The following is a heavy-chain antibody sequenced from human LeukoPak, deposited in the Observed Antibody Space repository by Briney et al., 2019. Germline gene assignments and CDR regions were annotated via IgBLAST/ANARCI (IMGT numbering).Heavy chain of an antibody. CDR3: ARSDGYGLVGI. J-gene: IGHJ3*02. D-gene: IGHD3-10*01. CDR1: GGSFSGYY. CDR2: INHSGST. V-gene: IGHV4-34*01. Sequence: PSETLSLTCAVYGGSFSGYYWSWIRQPPGKGLEWIGEINHSGSTYYNPSLKSRVTISVDTPKNHFSLTLSSVTAADTAVYYCARSDGYGLVGIWGQGTMVTVSS.